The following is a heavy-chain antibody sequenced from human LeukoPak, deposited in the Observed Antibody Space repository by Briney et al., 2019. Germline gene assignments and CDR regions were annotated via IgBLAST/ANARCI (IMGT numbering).Heavy chain of an antibody. D-gene: IGHD3-10*01. CDR2: IIPIFGTA. Sequence: GASVKVSCKASGGTFSSYAISWVRQAPGQGLEWMGGIIPIFGTANYAQKFQGRVTITADKSTSTAYMELSSLRSEDTAVYYCARGSRGVFLFDYWGQGTLVTVSS. J-gene: IGHJ4*02. CDR1: GGTFSSYA. CDR3: ARGSRGVFLFDY. V-gene: IGHV1-69*06.